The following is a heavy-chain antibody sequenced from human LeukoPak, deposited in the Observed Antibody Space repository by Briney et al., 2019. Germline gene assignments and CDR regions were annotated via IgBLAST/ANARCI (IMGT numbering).Heavy chain of an antibody. CDR3: ARAPGYYDSSGYYSYYFDY. J-gene: IGHJ4*02. CDR1: GFTFSSYG. D-gene: IGHD3-22*01. V-gene: IGHV3-30*02. CDR2: IRYDGSNK. Sequence: PGGSLRLSCAASGFTFSSYGMHWVRQAPGKGLEWVAFIRYDGSNKYYADSVKGRFTISRDNAKNSLYLQMNSLRAEDTALYYCARAPGYYDSSGYYSYYFDYWGQGTLVTVSS.